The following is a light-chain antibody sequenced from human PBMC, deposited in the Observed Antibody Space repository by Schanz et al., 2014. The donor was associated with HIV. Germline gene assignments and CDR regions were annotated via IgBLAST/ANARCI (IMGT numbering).Light chain of an antibody. CDR2: AAS. CDR1: QSVSNSY. CDR3: QQYDSYPGT. J-gene: IGKJ1*01. V-gene: IGKV3-20*01. Sequence: EIVLTQSPGTLSLSPGARATLSCRASQSVSNSYLAWYQQRPGQAPRLLIYAASSRATGIPDRFSGSGSGTDFTLTISSLQPDDSESYYCQQYDSYPGTFGQGTQVEIK.